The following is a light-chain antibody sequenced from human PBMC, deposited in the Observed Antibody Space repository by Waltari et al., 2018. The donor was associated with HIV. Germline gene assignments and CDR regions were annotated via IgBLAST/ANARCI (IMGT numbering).Light chain of an antibody. CDR2: EVT. J-gene: IGLJ3*02. V-gene: IGLV2-14*01. Sequence: QSVLTQPASVSGSPGQSITISCTGTNSDVGDYNYVSWYQQHPGKAPKLLIYEVTHRPSGISRRFSGFKSGNTASMTISGLQAEDEADYYCSSYTATTAILFGGGTKVTVL. CDR3: SSYTATTAIL. CDR1: NSDVGDYNY.